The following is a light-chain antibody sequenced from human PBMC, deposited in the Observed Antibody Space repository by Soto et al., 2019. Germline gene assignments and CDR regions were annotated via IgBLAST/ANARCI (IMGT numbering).Light chain of an antibody. CDR2: AAS. V-gene: IGKV1-12*01. Sequence: DIPMTQSPSSVSASVGDRVTITCRASQDISSWLAWYQQKPGEAPKLLIYAASSFQSGVPSRFSGSGSGTDFTLTITSLQPEDFATYYCQQTNTLPRTFGQGTRVEIK. CDR1: QDISSW. J-gene: IGKJ2*01. CDR3: QQTNTLPRT.